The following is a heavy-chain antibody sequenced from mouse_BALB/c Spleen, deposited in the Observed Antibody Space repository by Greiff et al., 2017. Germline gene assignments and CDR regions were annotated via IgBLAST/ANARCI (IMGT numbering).Heavy chain of an antibody. V-gene: IGHV7-1*02. Sequence: DVHLVESGGGLVQPGGSLRLSCATSGFTFSDFYMEWVRQPPGKRLEWIAASRNKANDYTTEYSASVKGRFIVSRDTSQSILYLQMNALRAEDTAIYYCARDGPFYAMDYWGQGTSVTVSS. CDR3: ARDGPFYAMDY. CDR1: GFTFSDFY. CDR2: SRNKANDYTT. J-gene: IGHJ4*01.